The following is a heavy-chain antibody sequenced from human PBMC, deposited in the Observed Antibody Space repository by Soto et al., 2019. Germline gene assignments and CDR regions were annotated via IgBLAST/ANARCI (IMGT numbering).Heavy chain of an antibody. D-gene: IGHD1-1*01. CDR2: IGSDGST. Sequence: EVQLLESGGDFVPPGGSLRLSCAASGFPFSRHAMAWVRRAAGRGLEWVATIGSDGSTYHAESVKGRFSISRDNYGNRLHLQLNSLRVEDTGIYSCAKDPYNHRFDSWGQGTLVTVSS. CDR3: AKDPYNHRFDS. CDR1: GFPFSRHA. V-gene: IGHV3-23*01. J-gene: IGHJ4*02.